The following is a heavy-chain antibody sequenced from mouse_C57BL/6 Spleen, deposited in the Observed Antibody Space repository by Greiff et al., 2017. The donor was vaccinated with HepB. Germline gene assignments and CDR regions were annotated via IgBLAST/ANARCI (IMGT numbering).Heavy chain of an antibody. V-gene: IGHV1-69*01. CDR2: IDPSDSYT. J-gene: IGHJ3*01. CDR3: ARSGDYDYSFAY. CDR1: GYTFTSYW. Sequence: QVQLQQPGAELVMPGASVKLSCKASGYTFTSYWMHWVKQSPAQGLEWIGEIDPSDSYTNYNQKFKGKSTLTVDKSSSTAYMQLSSLTSEDSAVYYCARSGDYDYSFAYWGQGTLVTVSA. D-gene: IGHD2-4*01.